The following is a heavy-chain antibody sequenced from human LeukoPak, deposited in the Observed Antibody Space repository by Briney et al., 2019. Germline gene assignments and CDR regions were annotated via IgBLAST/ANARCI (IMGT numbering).Heavy chain of an antibody. CDR2: IGSSSSYI. V-gene: IGHV3-21*01. J-gene: IGHJ3*02. Sequence: GGSLRLSCAASGFTFSSYSMNWVRQAPGKGLEWVSSIGSSSSYIYYADSVKGRFTISRDNAKNSLYLQMNSLRAEDTAVYYCARDSSLWGDAFGIWGQGTMVTVSS. CDR1: GFTFSSYS. CDR3: ARDSSLWGDAFGI. D-gene: IGHD3-16*01.